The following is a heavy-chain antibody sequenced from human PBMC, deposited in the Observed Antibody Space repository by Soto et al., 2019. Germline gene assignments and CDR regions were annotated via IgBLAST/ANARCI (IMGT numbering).Heavy chain of an antibody. D-gene: IGHD3-10*01. V-gene: IGHV3-23*01. CDR1: GFTFSSDA. Sequence: PGGSLRLCCAASGFTFSSDAMSWVRQAPGKGLEWVSAISGSGGSTYYADSVKGRFTISRDNSKNTLYLQMNSLRAEDTAVYYCAKAKGRFGEIYGWDYGMDVWGQGTTVTV. CDR2: ISGSGGST. J-gene: IGHJ6*02. CDR3: AKAKGRFGEIYGWDYGMDV.